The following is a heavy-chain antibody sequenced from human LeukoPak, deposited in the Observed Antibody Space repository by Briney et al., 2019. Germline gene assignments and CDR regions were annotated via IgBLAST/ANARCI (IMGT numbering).Heavy chain of an antibody. Sequence: PGGSLRPSCAASGFTVSDYSMSWVRQAPGKGLEWVSAISGSGGSTYYADSVKGRFTISRDNSKNTLYLQMNSLRAEDTAVYYCAELGITMIGGVWGKGTTVTISS. D-gene: IGHD3-10*02. J-gene: IGHJ6*04. CDR2: ISGSGGST. V-gene: IGHV3-23*01. CDR1: GFTVSDYS. CDR3: AELGITMIGGV.